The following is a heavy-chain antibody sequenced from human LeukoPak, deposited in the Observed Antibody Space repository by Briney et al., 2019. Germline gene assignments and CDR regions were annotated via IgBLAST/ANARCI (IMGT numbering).Heavy chain of an antibody. CDR3: AKEWDSSGYYLSSAFDI. Sequence: GRSLRLSCAASGFTFDDYAMHWVRQAPGKGLEWVSGISWNSGSIGYADSVKGRFTISRDNAKNSLYLQMNSRRAEDTALYYCAKEWDSSGYYLSSAFDIWGQGTMVTVSS. CDR1: GFTFDDYA. D-gene: IGHD3-22*01. CDR2: ISWNSGSI. J-gene: IGHJ3*02. V-gene: IGHV3-9*01.